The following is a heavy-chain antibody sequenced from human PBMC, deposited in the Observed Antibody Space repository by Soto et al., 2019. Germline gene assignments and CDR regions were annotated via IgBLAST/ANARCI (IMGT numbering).Heavy chain of an antibody. V-gene: IGHV1-18*01. CDR1: GYTFTSYG. Sequence: QVQLVQSGAEVKKPGASVKVSCKASGYTFTSYGISWVRQAPGQGLEWMGWISAYNGNTNYAQKLQGRVNMTTDTSASTGYMELRSLRSDDAAVYYCAREAGGAYYDILSGYSGWFDPWGQGTLVTVSS. J-gene: IGHJ5*02. CDR3: AREAGGAYYDILSGYSGWFDP. CDR2: ISAYNGNT. D-gene: IGHD3-9*01.